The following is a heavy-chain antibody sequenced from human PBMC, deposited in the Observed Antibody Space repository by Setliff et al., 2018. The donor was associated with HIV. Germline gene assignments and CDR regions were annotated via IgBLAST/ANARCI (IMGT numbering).Heavy chain of an antibody. CDR3: ARAVEDYYDSSGLPTYYYYGMDV. Sequence: GESLKISCKGSGYSFTNYWIGWVRQMPGKGLEWMGIISPADSDTRYSPSFQGQVTISADKSISTAYLQWSSLKASDTAMYYCARAVEDYYDSSGLPTYYYYGMDVWGQGTTVTVSS. CDR2: ISPADSDT. V-gene: IGHV5-51*01. J-gene: IGHJ6*02. CDR1: GYSFTNYW. D-gene: IGHD3-22*01.